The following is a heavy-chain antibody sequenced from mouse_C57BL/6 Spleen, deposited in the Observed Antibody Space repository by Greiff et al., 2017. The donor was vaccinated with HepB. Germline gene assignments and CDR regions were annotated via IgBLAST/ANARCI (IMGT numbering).Heavy chain of an antibody. J-gene: IGHJ4*01. CDR3: ARRYYGSSYVEYYHAMDY. D-gene: IGHD1-1*01. Sequence: QVQLKQSGAELMKPGASVKLSCKATGYTFTGYWIEWVKQRPGHGLEWIGEILPGSGSTNYNEKFKGKATFTADTSSNTAYMQLSSLTTEDSAIYYCARRYYGSSYVEYYHAMDYWGQGTSVTVSS. V-gene: IGHV1-9*01. CDR2: ILPGSGST. CDR1: GYTFTGYW.